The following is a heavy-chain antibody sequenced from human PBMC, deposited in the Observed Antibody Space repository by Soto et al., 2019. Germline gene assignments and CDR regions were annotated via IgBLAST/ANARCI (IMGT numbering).Heavy chain of an antibody. CDR2: IGSSSSYI. D-gene: IGHD3-22*01. CDR1: GFTFSSYS. Sequence: GGSLRLSCAASGFTFSSYSMNWVRQAPGKGLEWVSSIGSSSSYIYYADSVKGRFTISRDNAKNSLYLQMNSLRAEDTAVYYCARDRLTMIVSRGPIDYWGQGTLVTVSS. J-gene: IGHJ4*02. CDR3: ARDRLTMIVSRGPIDY. V-gene: IGHV3-21*01.